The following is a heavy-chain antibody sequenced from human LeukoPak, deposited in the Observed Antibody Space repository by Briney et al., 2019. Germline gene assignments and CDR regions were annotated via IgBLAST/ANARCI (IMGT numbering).Heavy chain of an antibody. CDR3: ARDSGDDFWSGSGPRDAFDI. Sequence: GGSLRLSCAASGFTFSSYSMNWVRQAPGKGLEWVSYISSSSSTIYYADSVKGRFTISRDNAKNSLYLQMNSLRAEDTAVYYCARDSGDDFWSGSGPRDAFDIWGQGTMVTVSS. CDR1: GFTFSSYS. J-gene: IGHJ3*02. V-gene: IGHV3-48*04. CDR2: ISSSSSTI. D-gene: IGHD3-3*01.